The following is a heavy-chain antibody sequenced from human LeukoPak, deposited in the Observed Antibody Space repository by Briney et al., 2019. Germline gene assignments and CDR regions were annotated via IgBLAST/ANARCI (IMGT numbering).Heavy chain of an antibody. D-gene: IGHD6-19*01. V-gene: IGHV1-18*01. CDR1: GYTFTSYG. J-gene: IGHJ4*02. CDR3: VRYSFEYSSGWYGETFDY. Sequence: ASVKLSCMASGYTFTSYGISWVRQAPGQGLEWMGLISAYDGNTNYARTLKGRVTMTTDTSTGTAYMELRSLRTDDTAVYYCVRYSFEYSSGWYGETFDYWGQGTLVTVSS. CDR2: ISAYDGNT.